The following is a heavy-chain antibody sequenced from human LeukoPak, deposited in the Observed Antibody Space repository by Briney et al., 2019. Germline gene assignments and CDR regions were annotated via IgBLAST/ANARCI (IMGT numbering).Heavy chain of an antibody. CDR3: AGDHYHKIHSVMVTAPDY. CDR1: GYIFTGYY. J-gene: IGHJ4*02. V-gene: IGHV1-46*01. CDR2: INPTGGST. D-gene: IGHD2-21*02. Sequence: ASVKVSCKASGYIFTGYYMHWVRQAPGEGLEWMGIINPTGGSTSYAQKFQGRVTMTRDTSTSTVYMELSSLRSEDTAVYYCAGDHYHKIHSVMVTAPDYWGQGTLVIVSS.